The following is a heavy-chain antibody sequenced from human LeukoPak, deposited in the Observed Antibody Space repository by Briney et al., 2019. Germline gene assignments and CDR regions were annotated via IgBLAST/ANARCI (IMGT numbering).Heavy chain of an antibody. CDR2: ISYDGSNK. CDR3: AKDGDGDSVLDY. D-gene: IGHD4-17*01. J-gene: IGHJ4*02. V-gene: IGHV3-30*18. CDR1: GFTFSSYG. Sequence: GGSLRLSCAASGFTFSSYGMHWVRQAPGKGLEWGAVISYDGSNKYYADSVKGRFTISIDNSKNTLYLQMNSLRAEDTAVYYCAKDGDGDSVLDYWGQGTLVTVSS.